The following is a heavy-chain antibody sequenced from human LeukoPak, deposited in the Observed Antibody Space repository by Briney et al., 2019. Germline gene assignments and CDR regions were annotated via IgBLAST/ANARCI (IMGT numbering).Heavy chain of an antibody. CDR2: ISNSGST. Sequence: SETLSLTCAVSGGSISSNYWSWIRQPPGKGLEWIGFISNSGSTNYNPSLKSRVSISADTTKNHLSLKLTSVTAADTAVYYCARDMGREGGFDYWGQGTLVTV. CDR1: GGSISSNY. J-gene: IGHJ4*02. D-gene: IGHD3-10*01. CDR3: ARDMGREGGFDY. V-gene: IGHV4-59*01.